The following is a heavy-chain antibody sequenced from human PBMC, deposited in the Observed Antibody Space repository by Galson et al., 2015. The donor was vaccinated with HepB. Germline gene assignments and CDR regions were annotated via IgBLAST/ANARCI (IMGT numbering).Heavy chain of an antibody. CDR2: IDPSDSYT. D-gene: IGHD5/OR15-5a*01. CDR3: AIASRSGSPSPYFDY. J-gene: IGHJ4*02. CDR1: GYSITSYW. Sequence: QSGAEVRKPGESLRISCKGSGYSITSYWISWVRQMPGKGLEWMGRIDPSDSYTNYSPSFQGHVTISADKSISSAYLQWSSLKASDTAIYYCAIASRSGSPSPYFDYWGQGTLVTVSP. V-gene: IGHV5-10-1*01.